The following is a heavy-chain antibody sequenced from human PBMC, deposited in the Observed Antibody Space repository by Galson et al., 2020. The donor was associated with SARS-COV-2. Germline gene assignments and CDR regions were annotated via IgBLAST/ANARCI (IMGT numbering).Heavy chain of an antibody. CDR3: AREGRYCSGGGCYPRAFDI. Sequence: ASETLSLTCTGSGGSISSASYYWVWIRQPPGKGLEWIGGMYYGGSTYYNPSLKSRVSISLDTSKNQISLKLNPVTAADTAVYYCAREGRYCSGGGCYPRAFDIWGQGTLVTVSS. J-gene: IGHJ3*02. D-gene: IGHD2-15*01. CDR1: GGSISSASYY. V-gene: IGHV4-39*07. CDR2: MYYGGST.